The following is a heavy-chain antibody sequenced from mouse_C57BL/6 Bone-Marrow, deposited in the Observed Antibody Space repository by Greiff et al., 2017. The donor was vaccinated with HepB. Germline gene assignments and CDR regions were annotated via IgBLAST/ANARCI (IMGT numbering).Heavy chain of an antibody. V-gene: IGHV7-1*01. CDR1: GFTFSDFY. J-gene: IGHJ4*01. CDR2: SRNKANDYTT. D-gene: IGHD1-1*01. Sequence: EVHLVESGGGLVQSGRSLRLSCATSGFTFSDFYMEWVRQAPGKGLEWIAASRNKANDYTTEYSASVKGRFIVSRDTSQSILYLQMNALRAEDTAIYYCARGGNYEDYAMDYWGQGTSVTVSS. CDR3: ARGGNYEDYAMDY.